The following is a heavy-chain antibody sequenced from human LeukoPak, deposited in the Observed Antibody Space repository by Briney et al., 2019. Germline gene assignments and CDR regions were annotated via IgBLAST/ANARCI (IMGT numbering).Heavy chain of an antibody. CDR1: GYTFTSYG. V-gene: IGHV1-18*01. D-gene: IGHD3-22*01. Sequence: ASVKVSCKASGYTFTSYGISWVRQAPGQGLEWMGWISAYNGNTNYAQKLQGRLTMTRDTSIGTAYMELSSLRSDDTAVYYCARPDDSDYPPLRYWGQGTLVTVSP. CDR2: ISAYNGNT. CDR3: ARPDDSDYPPLRY. J-gene: IGHJ4*02.